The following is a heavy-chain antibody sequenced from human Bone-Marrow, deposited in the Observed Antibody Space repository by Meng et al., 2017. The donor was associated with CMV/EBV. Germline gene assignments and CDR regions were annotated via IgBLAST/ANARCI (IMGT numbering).Heavy chain of an antibody. Sequence: GESLKISCAASGFTFSSNDMHWVRQTTGKGLEWVSAIGTAGDTYYPGSVKGRFTISRDNAKNTLYLQMNSLRAEDTAVYYCAREDCSSTSCYLYHYYYGMDVWGQGTTVTVSS. CDR3: AREDCSSTSCYLYHYYYGMDV. D-gene: IGHD2-2*01. CDR1: GFTFSSND. CDR2: IGTAGDT. V-gene: IGHV3-13*01. J-gene: IGHJ6*02.